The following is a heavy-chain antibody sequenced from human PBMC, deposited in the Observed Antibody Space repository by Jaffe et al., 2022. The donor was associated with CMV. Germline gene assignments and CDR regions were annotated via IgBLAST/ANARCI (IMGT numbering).Heavy chain of an antibody. D-gene: IGHD3-3*01. J-gene: IGHJ5*02. CDR3: ASAPALWSGYYMGWFDP. Sequence: QLQLQESGPGLVKPSETLSLTCTVSGGSISSSSYYWGWIRQPPGKGLEWIGSIYYSGSTYYNPSLKSRVTISVDTSKNQFSLKLSSVTAADTAVYYCASAPALWSGYYMGWFDPWGQGTLVTVSS. V-gene: IGHV4-39*01. CDR1: GGSISSSSYY. CDR2: IYYSGST.